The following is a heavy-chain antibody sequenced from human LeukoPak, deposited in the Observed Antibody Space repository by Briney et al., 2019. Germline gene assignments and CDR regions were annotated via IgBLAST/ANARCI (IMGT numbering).Heavy chain of an antibody. CDR1: GYTFTGYY. CDR3: ARGRELVVDAFDI. Sequence: ASVKVSCKASGYTFTGYYMHWVRQAPGQGLEWMGWLNPNSGGTNYAQKFKGRVTMTTDTSTSTVYMELRSLRSDDTAAYYCARGRELVVDAFDIWGQGTMVTVSS. D-gene: IGHD1-26*01. V-gene: IGHV1-2*02. J-gene: IGHJ3*02. CDR2: LNPNSGGT.